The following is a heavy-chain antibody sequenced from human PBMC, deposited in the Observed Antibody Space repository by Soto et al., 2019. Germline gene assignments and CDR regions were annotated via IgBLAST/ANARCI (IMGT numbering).Heavy chain of an antibody. J-gene: IGHJ6*02. V-gene: IGHV1-69*01. D-gene: IGHD2-15*01. CDR2: IILIFGTA. Sequence: QVQLVQSGAEVKKPGSSVKVSCKASGGTFSSSAISWVRQAPGQGLEWMGGIILIFGTANYAQTLQGRVTITADESTSTAYMELSSLRSEDTAVYYGARGCVVAADYYYYYGMDVWGQGTTVTVSS. CDR3: ARGCVVAADYYYYYGMDV. CDR1: GGTFSSSA.